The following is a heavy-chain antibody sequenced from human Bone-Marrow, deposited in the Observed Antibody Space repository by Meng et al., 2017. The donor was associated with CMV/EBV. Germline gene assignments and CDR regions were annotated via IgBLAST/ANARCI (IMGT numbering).Heavy chain of an antibody. CDR3: ARAYAATLEY. J-gene: IGHJ4*02. D-gene: IGHD4/OR15-4a*01. CDR1: GGSFSGYY. Sequence: SETLSLTCAVYGGSFSGYYWSWIRQPPGKGLEWIGEINHSGSTNYNPSLKSRVTISVDTSKNQFSLKLSSVTAADTAVYYCARAYAATLEYWGQGSLVTVSS. V-gene: IGHV4-34*01. CDR2: INHSGST.